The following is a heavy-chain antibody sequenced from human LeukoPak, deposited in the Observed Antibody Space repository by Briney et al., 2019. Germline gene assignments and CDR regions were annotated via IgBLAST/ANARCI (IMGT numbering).Heavy chain of an antibody. CDR3: QFFFLGYSEDY. CDR2: LKSIPDGGTT. D-gene: IGHD3-22*01. V-gene: IGHV3-15*01. J-gene: IGHJ4*02. CDR1: GCTFSTYS. Sequence: GGSLRLSCGASGCTFSTYSMNWVRQAPGKGLEWVGRLKSIPDGGTTDYAAPAKGRFNISRDDSKNTPYLQMNSLKTEDTGLYYCQFFFLGYSEDYWGQGSLVAVTS.